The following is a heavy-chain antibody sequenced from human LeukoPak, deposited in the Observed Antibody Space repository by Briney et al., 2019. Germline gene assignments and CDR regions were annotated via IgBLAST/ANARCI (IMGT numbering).Heavy chain of an antibody. CDR1: GYSFPNYW. CDR2: IYPADSDT. D-gene: IGHD5-24*01. V-gene: IGHV5-51*01. Sequence: LGESLEISCKGSGYSFPNYWIGWVRQMPGQGLEWMGIIYPADSDTRYSPSFQGQVTISADKSINTAYLQWTSLKASDTAMYYCARRKGDGYNSPFDYWGQGTLVTVSS. J-gene: IGHJ4*02. CDR3: ARRKGDGYNSPFDY.